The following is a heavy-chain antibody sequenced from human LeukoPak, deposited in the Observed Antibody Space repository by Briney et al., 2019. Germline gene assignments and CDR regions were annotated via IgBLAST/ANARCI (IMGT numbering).Heavy chain of an antibody. Sequence: PSETLSLTCTVSGGSISSYYWSWIRQPAGKGLEWIGRIYTSGSTNYNPSLKSRVTISVDTSKNQFSLKLSSVTAADTAVYYCARALWFGEQRNPPSYYYYYYMDVWGKGTTVTISS. CDR2: IYTSGST. V-gene: IGHV4-4*07. CDR1: GGSISSYY. CDR3: ARALWFGEQRNPPSYYYYYYMDV. J-gene: IGHJ6*03. D-gene: IGHD3-10*01.